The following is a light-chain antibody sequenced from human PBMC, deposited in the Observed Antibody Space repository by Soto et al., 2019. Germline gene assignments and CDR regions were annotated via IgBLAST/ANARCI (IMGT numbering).Light chain of an antibody. CDR2: DVG. CDR1: SSDVGGYNY. Sequence: ALTQPRSVSGSPGQSVTISCTGTSSDVGGYNYVSWYQQHPGKAPKLMIYDVGKRPSGVPDRFSGSKSGNTASLTISGLQAEDEADYYCCSYAGSYTYVFGTGTKVTVL. CDR3: CSYAGSYTYV. V-gene: IGLV2-11*01. J-gene: IGLJ1*01.